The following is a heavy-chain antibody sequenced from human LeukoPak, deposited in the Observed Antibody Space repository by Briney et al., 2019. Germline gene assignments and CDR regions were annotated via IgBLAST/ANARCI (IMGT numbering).Heavy chain of an antibody. D-gene: IGHD1-14*01. CDR2: INPNSGGT. CDR3: SRRVTGNHWFDP. J-gene: IGHJ5*02. V-gene: IGHV1-2*02. CDR1: GYTFTGYY. Sequence: ASVKVSCKASGYTFTGYYMHWVRQAPGQGLEWMGWINPNSGGTNYAQKFQGRVTMTRDTSISTAYMELSRLRSDDTAVYYCSRRVTGNHWFDPWGQGTLVTVSS.